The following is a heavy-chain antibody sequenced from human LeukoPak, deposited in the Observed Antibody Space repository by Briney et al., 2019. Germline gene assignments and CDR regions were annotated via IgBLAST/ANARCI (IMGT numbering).Heavy chain of an antibody. V-gene: IGHV1-18*01. CDR1: GYTFTSYG. Sequence: ASVKVSCKASGYTFTSYGISWVRQAPGQGLEWMGWISAYNGNTNYAQKLQGRVTMTTDTPTSTAYMELRSLRSDDTALYYCATWSSGYYFDAFDIWGQGTMVTVSS. CDR3: ATWSSGYYFDAFDI. D-gene: IGHD3-22*01. J-gene: IGHJ3*02. CDR2: ISAYNGNT.